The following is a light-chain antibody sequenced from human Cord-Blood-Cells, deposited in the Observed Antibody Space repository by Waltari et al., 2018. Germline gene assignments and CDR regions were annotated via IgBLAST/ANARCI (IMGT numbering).Light chain of an antibody. CDR3: QQSYSTPYS. CDR1: QSISSS. Sequence: IQMTQSPSSLSASVGYRVTITCRASQSISSSLNWYQQKPGKAPNLLIYAASSLQSGVPSRFSGSGSGTDFTLTISSLQPEDFATHYCQQSYSTPYSFGQGTKLEIK. CDR2: AAS. J-gene: IGKJ2*03. V-gene: IGKV1-39*01.